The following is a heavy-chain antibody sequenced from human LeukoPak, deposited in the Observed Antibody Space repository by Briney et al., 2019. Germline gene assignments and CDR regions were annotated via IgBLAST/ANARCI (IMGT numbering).Heavy chain of an antibody. J-gene: IGHJ4*02. D-gene: IGHD3-16*01. CDR2: IYYSGST. Sequence: PSETLSLTCTVSGGSISSSSYYWGWIRQPPGKGLEWIGSIYYSGSTYYNPSLKSRVTISVDTSKNQFSLKLSSVTAADTAVYYCARPGDSSPIYYFDYWGQGTLVTVSS. V-gene: IGHV4-39*01. CDR1: GGSISSSSYY. CDR3: ARPGDSSPIYYFDY.